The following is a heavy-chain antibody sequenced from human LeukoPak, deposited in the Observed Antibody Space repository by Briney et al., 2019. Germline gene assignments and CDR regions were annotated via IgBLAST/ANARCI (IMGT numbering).Heavy chain of an antibody. CDR3: ANGRVGAPVDY. J-gene: IGHJ4*02. CDR1: GFTFSSYG. Sequence: GGSLRLSCAASGFTFSSYGMHWVRQAPGKGLEWVAVISYDGSNKYYADSVKGRFTISRDNSKNTLYLQMNSLRAEDTAVYYCANGRVGAPVDYWGQGTLVTVSS. D-gene: IGHD1-26*01. CDR2: ISYDGSNK. V-gene: IGHV3-30*18.